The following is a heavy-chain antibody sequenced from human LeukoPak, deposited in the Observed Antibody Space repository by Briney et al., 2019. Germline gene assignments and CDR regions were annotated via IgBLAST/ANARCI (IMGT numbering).Heavy chain of an antibody. Sequence: PGGSLRLSCAASGFTFSSFRMNWVRQAPGKGLEWVSSISSSSSYIYYADSVKGRFTISRDNAKNSLYLQMNSLRAEDTAVYYCATTPLSGERYFDWLLYSDAFDIWGQGTMVTVSS. CDR2: ISSSSSYI. J-gene: IGHJ3*02. V-gene: IGHV3-21*01. CDR1: GFTFSSFR. CDR3: ATTPLSGERYFDWLLYSDAFDI. D-gene: IGHD3-9*01.